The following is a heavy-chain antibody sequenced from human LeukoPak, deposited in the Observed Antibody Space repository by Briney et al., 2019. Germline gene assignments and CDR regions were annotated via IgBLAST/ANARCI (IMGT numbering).Heavy chain of an antibody. Sequence: GGSLRLSCAASGFTFSSYWMSWVRQAPGKGLEWVANIKQDGSEKYYVDSVKGRFTISRDNAKNSLYLQMNSLRAEDTAVYYCARELYCSSTSCLRYFDYWGQGTLVTVSS. V-gene: IGHV3-7*01. CDR2: IKQDGSEK. D-gene: IGHD2-2*01. J-gene: IGHJ4*02. CDR1: GFTFSSYW. CDR3: ARELYCSSTSCLRYFDY.